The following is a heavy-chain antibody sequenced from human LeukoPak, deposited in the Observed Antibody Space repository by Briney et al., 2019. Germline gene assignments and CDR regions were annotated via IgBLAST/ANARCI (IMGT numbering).Heavy chain of an antibody. Sequence: SETLSLTCTVSDGSISSYYWSWIRQPPGKGLEWIGYIYYSGSTNYNPSLKSRVTISVDTSKNQFSLKLSSVTAADTAVYYCASTGGFGELLLWFDPWGQGTLVTVSS. J-gene: IGHJ5*02. CDR2: IYYSGST. CDR3: ASTGGFGELLLWFDP. CDR1: DGSISSYY. D-gene: IGHD3-10*01. V-gene: IGHV4-59*01.